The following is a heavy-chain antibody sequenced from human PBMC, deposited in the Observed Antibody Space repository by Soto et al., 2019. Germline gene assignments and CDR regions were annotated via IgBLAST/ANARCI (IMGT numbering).Heavy chain of an antibody. V-gene: IGHV1-69*02. D-gene: IGHD3-10*01. J-gene: IGHJ4*02. CDR1: GGTFSSYT. Sequence: ASVKVSCKASGGTFSSYTISWVRQAPGQGLEWMGRIIPILGIANYAQKFQGRVTITADKSTSTAYMELSSLRSEDTAVYYCARLGSGNKTDYWGQGTLVTVSS. CDR3: ARLGSGNKTDY. CDR2: IIPILGIA.